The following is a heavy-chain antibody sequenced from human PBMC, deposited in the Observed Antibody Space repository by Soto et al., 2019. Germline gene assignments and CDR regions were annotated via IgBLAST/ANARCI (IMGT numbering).Heavy chain of an antibody. V-gene: IGHV3-43*01. CDR1: GFTFDDYT. CDR3: AKCGILNGSSFDY. CDR2: ISWDGGST. Sequence: GGSLRLSCAASGFTFDDYTMHWVRQAPGKGLEWVSLISWDGGSTYYANSVKGRFTISRDKSKNSLYLQLNSLRTEDTALYYCAKCGILNGSSFDYWGQGTLVTVSS. J-gene: IGHJ4*02. D-gene: IGHD3-9*01.